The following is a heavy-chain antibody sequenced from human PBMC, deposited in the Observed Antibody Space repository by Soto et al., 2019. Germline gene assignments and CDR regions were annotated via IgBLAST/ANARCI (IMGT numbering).Heavy chain of an antibody. V-gene: IGHV3-23*01. D-gene: IGHD2-15*01. Sequence: GGSLRLSCEASGFTFSSYAMSWVRQAPGKGLEWVSAISGSGGSTYYADSVKGRFTISRDNSKNTLYLQMNSLRAEDTAVYYCAKAAGHCSGGSCYFYYYYGMDVWGQGTTVTVSS. CDR3: AKAAGHCSGGSCYFYYYYGMDV. CDR2: ISGSGGST. CDR1: GFTFSSYA. J-gene: IGHJ6*02.